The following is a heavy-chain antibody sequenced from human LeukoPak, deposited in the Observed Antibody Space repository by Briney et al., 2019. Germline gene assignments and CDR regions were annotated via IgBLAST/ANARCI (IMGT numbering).Heavy chain of an antibody. V-gene: IGHV3-74*01. CDR2: INSDGSST. Sequence: GGSLRLSCAASGFTFSSYWMHWVRQAPGKGLVWVSRINSDGSSTTYADSVKGRFTISRDNAKNSLYLQMNSLRAEDTSVYYCATEGRSTTPGYWGQGTLVIVPS. CDR3: ATEGRSTTPGY. CDR1: GFTFSSYW. D-gene: IGHD6-13*01. J-gene: IGHJ4*02.